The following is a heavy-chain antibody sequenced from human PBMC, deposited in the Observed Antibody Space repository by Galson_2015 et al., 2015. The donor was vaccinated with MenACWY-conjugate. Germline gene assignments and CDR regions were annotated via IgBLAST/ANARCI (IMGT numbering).Heavy chain of an antibody. Sequence: SVKVSCKVSGDILSELSIHWVRQAPGKGLEWMGGFDPEEGATVNAQKFQGRFTMTEDTSTDTAYMELSSLRSEDTAVYYCTRYNPFMAAGRTSYHYGKAVWAKGPRSPSP. V-gene: IGHV1-24*01. CDR2: FDPEEGAT. CDR1: GDILSELS. D-gene: IGHD6-13*01. J-gene: IGHJ6*02. CDR3: TRYNPFMAAGRTSYHYGKAV.